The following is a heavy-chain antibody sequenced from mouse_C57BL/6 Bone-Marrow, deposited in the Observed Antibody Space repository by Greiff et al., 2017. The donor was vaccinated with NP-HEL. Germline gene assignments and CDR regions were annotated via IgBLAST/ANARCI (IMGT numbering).Heavy chain of an antibody. J-gene: IGHJ2*01. CDR1: GYSFTSYY. CDR3: ARPYGGY. Sequence: QVQLKESGPELVKPGASVKISCKASGYSFTSYYIHWVKQRPGQGLEWIGWIYPGSGNTKYNEKFKGKATLTADTSSSTAYMQLSSLTSEDSAVYYCARPYGGYWGQGTTLTVSS. D-gene: IGHD1-1*01. V-gene: IGHV1-66*01. CDR2: IYPGSGNT.